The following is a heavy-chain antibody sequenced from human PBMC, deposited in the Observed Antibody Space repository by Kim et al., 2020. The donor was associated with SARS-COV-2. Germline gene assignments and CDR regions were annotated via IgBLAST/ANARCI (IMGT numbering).Heavy chain of an antibody. V-gene: IGHV3-30*04. J-gene: IGHJ3*02. Sequence: GGSLRLSCAASGFTFSSYAMHWVRQAPGKGLEWVAVISYDGSNKYYADSVKGRFTISRDNSKNTLYLQMNSLRAEDTAVYYCARVEGYYDSPLEGAFDIWGQGTMVTVSS. CDR1: GFTFSSYA. D-gene: IGHD3-22*01. CDR3: ARVEGYYDSPLEGAFDI. CDR2: ISYDGSNK.